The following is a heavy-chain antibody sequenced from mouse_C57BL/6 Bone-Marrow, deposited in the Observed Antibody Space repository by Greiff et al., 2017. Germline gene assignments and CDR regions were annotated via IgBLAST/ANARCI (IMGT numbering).Heavy chain of an antibody. Sequence: EVQLQQSGAELVRPGASVKLSCTASGFNIKDDYMHWVKQRPEQGLEWIGGIDPENGDTEYASKFQGKATITADTSSNTAYLQLSSLTSEDTAVYYCTPKRPYFDVWGTGTTVTVSS. J-gene: IGHJ1*03. CDR1: GFNIKDDY. CDR2: IDPENGDT. V-gene: IGHV14-4*01. D-gene: IGHD1-3*01. CDR3: TPKRPYFDV.